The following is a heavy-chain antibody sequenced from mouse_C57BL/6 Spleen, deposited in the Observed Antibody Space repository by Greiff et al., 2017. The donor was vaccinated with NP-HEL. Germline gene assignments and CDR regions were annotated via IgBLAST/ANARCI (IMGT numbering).Heavy chain of an antibody. Sequence: EVKLMESGGDLVKPGGSLKLSCAASGFTFSSYGMSWVRQTPDKRLEWVATISSGGSYTYYLDSVKGRFTISRDNAKNTLYLQMSSLKSEDTAMYYCARRGGNSLFAYWGQGTLVTVSA. CDR1: GFTFSSYG. J-gene: IGHJ3*01. V-gene: IGHV5-6*02. CDR3: ARRGGNSLFAY. CDR2: ISSGGSYT. D-gene: IGHD2-1*01.